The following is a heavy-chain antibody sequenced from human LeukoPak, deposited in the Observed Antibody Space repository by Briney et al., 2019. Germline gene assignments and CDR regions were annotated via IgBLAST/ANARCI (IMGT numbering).Heavy chain of an antibody. D-gene: IGHD6-19*01. CDR3: ARASSGWYAGGYFDY. V-gene: IGHV4-38-2*01. CDR1: GYSISSGYY. CDR2: IYHSGST. Sequence: SETLSLTCAVSGYSISSGYYWGWIRHPPGKGLEWIGSIYHSGSTYYTPSLKSRVTISVDTSKNQFSLKLSSVTAADTAVYYCARASSGWYAGGYFDYWGQGTLVTVSS. J-gene: IGHJ4*02.